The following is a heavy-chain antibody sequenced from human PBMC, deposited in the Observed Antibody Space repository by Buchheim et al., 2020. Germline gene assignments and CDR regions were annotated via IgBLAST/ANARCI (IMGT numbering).Heavy chain of an antibody. V-gene: IGHV3-30*18. D-gene: IGHD5-18*01. J-gene: IGHJ4*02. CDR2: ISYDGSNK. CDR3: AKVWSDTAMGLFDY. Sequence: QVQLVESGGGVVQPGRSLRLSCAASGFTFSSYGMHWVRQAPGKGLEWVAVISYDGSNKYYEDSVKGRFTISRDNSKNRLYLQMNSLRAEDTAVYYCAKVWSDTAMGLFDYWGQGTL. CDR1: GFTFSSYG.